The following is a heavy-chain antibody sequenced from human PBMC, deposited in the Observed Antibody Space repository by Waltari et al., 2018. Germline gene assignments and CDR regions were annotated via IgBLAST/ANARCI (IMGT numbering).Heavy chain of an antibody. V-gene: IGHV1-24*01. CDR2: FDPEDGET. J-gene: IGHJ4*02. Sequence: QVQLVQSGAEVKKPGASVKVSCKVSGSTLTDLSMHWVRQATGKGLEWRGGFDPEDGETIYAQKFQGRVTMTEDTSTDTAYMELSSLRSEDTAVYYCATTVPTVPYYFDYWGQGTLVTVSS. CDR1: GSTLTDLS. D-gene: IGHD4-17*01. CDR3: ATTVPTVPYYFDY.